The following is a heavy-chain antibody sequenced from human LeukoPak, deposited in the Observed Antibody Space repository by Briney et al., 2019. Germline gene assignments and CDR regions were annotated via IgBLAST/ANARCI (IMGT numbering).Heavy chain of an antibody. J-gene: IGHJ4*02. CDR2: ISGRGDYT. Sequence: QPGGTLRLSCAASGFIFNDYGMSWVRQAPGKGLEWVSAISGRGDYTFYADSVTGRFTISRDNSNNTLYLQMNSLRVEDTAMYYCARDRGSPVRAVAGNSWGQGILVTVSS. V-gene: IGHV3-23*01. D-gene: IGHD6-19*01. CDR1: GFIFNDYG. CDR3: ARDRGSPVRAVAGNS.